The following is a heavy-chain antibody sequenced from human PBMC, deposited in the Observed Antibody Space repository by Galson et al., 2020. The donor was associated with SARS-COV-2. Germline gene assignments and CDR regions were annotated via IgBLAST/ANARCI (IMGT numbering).Heavy chain of an antibody. Sequence: SQTLSLTCAVSGGSFKNYYWTWIPQSPGKGLQWIGEIKHRGSTNYDPSLQGRVAMSLDTSKNQFSLRLSSVTAADTAVYYCVRGAEERRIIVVVPYYDTCMDVWGGGTAVTVSS. CDR1: GGSFKNYY. V-gene: IGHV4-34*01. D-gene: IGHD2-2*01. J-gene: IGHJ6*03. CDR2: IKHRGST. CDR3: VRGAEERRIIVVVPYYDTCMDV.